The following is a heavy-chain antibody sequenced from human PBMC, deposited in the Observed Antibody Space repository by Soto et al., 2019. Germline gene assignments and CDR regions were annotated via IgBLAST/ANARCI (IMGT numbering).Heavy chain of an antibody. J-gene: IGHJ4*02. D-gene: IGHD1-26*01. CDR1: GFTFDDYA. CDR2: ISWNGANP. CDR3: TKEVGAEAGLDY. Sequence: PGGSLRLSCAASGFTFDDYALHWVRQAPGQGLEWVSGISWNGANPRYADSVRGRFTISRDNAKNSLYLQMNSLRPEDTALYYCTKEVGAEAGLDYWGQGTLVTVSS. V-gene: IGHV3-9*01.